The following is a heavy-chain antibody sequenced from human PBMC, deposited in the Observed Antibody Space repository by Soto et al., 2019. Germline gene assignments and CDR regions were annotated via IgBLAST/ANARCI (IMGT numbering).Heavy chain of an antibody. CDR1: GGTFSSYA. CDR3: VRVVAIPGYPDN. CDR2: IVPIVDTS. D-gene: IGHD5-12*01. Sequence: QVQLVQSGAEVRQPASSVKVSCKTSGGTFSSYAISWVRQAPGQGLEWMGGIVPIVDTSTYAQNFQGRVTITEDESTSKVYMELSSLRSDDTAVYYCVRVVAIPGYPDNWGQGTLVTVSS. V-gene: IGHV1-69*12. J-gene: IGHJ4*02.